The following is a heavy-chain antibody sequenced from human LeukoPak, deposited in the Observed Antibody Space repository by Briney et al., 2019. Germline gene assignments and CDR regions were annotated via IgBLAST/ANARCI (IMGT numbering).Heavy chain of an antibody. CDR3: TTGWNYYDTD. D-gene: IGHD3-22*01. CDR2: IKSKTDGGTT. Sequence: GGSLRLSCAASGFTFSNAWMSWVRQAPGKGLEWVGRIKSKTDGGTTDYAAPVKGRFTISRADSKTTLYLQMNSLKTEDTAVYYCTTGWNYYDTDWCQGTLVTVSS. V-gene: IGHV3-15*01. J-gene: IGHJ4*02. CDR1: GFTFSNAW.